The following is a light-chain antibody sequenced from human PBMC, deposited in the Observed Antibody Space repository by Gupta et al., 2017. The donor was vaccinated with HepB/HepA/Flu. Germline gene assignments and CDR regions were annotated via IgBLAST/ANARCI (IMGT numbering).Light chain of an antibody. CDR3: REYYSVPPGYT. Sequence: DIVMTQSPDSLGVYLGERATIKCKSSNSLLYSSNNKNFLAWYQHKPGQPPKLLIYWASTRESVVPDRFSGSGAGAHFTLTINNVQAEDVAVYYCREYYSVPPGYTFGQGTKLEIK. V-gene: IGKV4-1*01. J-gene: IGKJ2*01. CDR2: WAS. CDR1: NSLLYSSNNKNF.